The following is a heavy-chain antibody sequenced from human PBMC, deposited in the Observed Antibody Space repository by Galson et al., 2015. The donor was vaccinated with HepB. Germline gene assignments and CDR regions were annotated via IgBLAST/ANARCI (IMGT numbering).Heavy chain of an antibody. J-gene: IGHJ4*02. CDR1: GFTLRSHW. Sequence: SLRLSCAASGFTLRSHWVSWVRQAPGTGLECVAHINPDGSEKRYVDAVKGRFSVSKDNAMNSVHLQMSSLRVEDTAVYFCARTAATGRGLDHWAQGSLVIVSS. CDR3: ARTAATGRGLDH. CDR2: INPDGSEK. V-gene: IGHV3-7*03. D-gene: IGHD6-25*01.